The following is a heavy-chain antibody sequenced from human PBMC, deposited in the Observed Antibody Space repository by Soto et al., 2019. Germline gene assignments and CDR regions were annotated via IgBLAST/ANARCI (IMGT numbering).Heavy chain of an antibody. V-gene: IGHV3-21*01. J-gene: IGHJ6*02. D-gene: IGHD3-10*01. CDR1: GFTFNTYN. CDR3: ARIELDWFGVFPPQREYYARDV. CDR2: ISRSSTYI. Sequence: EVQLVESGGGLVKRGGSLRLSCAASGFTFNTYNMIWVRQAPGKGLEWVSSISRSSTYIFYADSVKGRVTISRDNTKESLFLKMNSLSAEETAVYFCARIELDWFGVFPPQREYYARDVWGQGTTVTVSS.